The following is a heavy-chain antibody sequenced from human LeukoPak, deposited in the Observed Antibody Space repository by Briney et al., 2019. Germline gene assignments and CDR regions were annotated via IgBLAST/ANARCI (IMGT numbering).Heavy chain of an antibody. D-gene: IGHD4-23*01. Sequence: AGGSLRLSCAASGFTFSSYSMNWVRQSPGKGLEWVSSISSSSSYIYYADSVKGRFTISRDNAKNSLYLQMNSLRAEDTAVYYCAREMTTMVTPSSYFDYSGQGTLVTVSS. CDR2: ISSSSSYI. J-gene: IGHJ4*02. V-gene: IGHV3-21*01. CDR3: AREMTTMVTPSSYFDY. CDR1: GFTFSSYS.